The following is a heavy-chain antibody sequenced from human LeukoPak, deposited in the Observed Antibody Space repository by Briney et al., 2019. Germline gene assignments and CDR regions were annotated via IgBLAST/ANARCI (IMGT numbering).Heavy chain of an antibody. CDR1: GFAFSNYA. D-gene: IGHD2-2*01. J-gene: IGHJ6*02. CDR3: VKGTSTKYYYYGMDV. Sequence: PLGGSLRLSCSASGFAFSNYATHWVRQAPGKGLEYVAGINSNGGSTFYADSVKGRFTMSGDNSKNTLYLQMSSLRAEDTAVYYCVKGTSTKYYYYGMDVWGQGTTVTVSS. V-gene: IGHV3-64D*06. CDR2: INSNGGST.